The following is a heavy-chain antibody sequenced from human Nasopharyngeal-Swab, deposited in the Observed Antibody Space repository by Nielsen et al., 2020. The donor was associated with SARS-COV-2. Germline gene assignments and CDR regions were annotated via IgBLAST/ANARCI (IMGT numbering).Heavy chain of an antibody. CDR3: AKALWDNIAVADRRGSRGYYYYMDV. D-gene: IGHD6-19*01. J-gene: IGHJ6*03. V-gene: IGHV3-30*18. CDR2: ISYDGSNK. CDR1: GFTFSTYG. Sequence: GGSLRLSWAASGFTFSTYGMHWVRQAPGKGLEWVAVISYDGSNKYYADSVKGRFTISRDNSKNTLYLQMNSLRAEDTAVYYGAKALWDNIAVADRRGSRGYYYYMDVWGKGTTVTVSS.